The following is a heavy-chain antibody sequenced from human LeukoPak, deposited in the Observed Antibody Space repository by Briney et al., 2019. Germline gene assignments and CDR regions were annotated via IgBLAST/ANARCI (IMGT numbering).Heavy chain of an antibody. V-gene: IGHV4-34*01. CDR3: ARGFRVIVVVPAIELLIGGYFDY. CDR2: INHSGST. Sequence: NPSETLSLTCAVYGGSFSGYYWSWIRQPPGKGLEWIGEINHSGSTNYNPSLKSRVTISVDTSKNQFSLKLSSVTAADTAVYYCARGFRVIVVVPAIELLIGGYFDYWGQGTLVTVSS. J-gene: IGHJ4*02. CDR1: GGSFSGYY. D-gene: IGHD2-2*01.